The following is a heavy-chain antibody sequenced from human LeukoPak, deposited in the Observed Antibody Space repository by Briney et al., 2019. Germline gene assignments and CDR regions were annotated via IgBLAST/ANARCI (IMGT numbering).Heavy chain of an antibody. J-gene: IGHJ4*02. CDR2: ISWNSGSI. CDR3: AKGEWEQQRDYFDY. Sequence: GGSLRLSCAASGFTFDDYAMHWVRQAPGKGLEWVSGISWNSGSIGYADSVKGRFTISRDNAKNSLYLQMNSLRAEDTALYYCAKGEWEQQRDYFDYWGQGTLVTVSS. D-gene: IGHD1-26*01. V-gene: IGHV3-9*01. CDR1: GFTFDDYA.